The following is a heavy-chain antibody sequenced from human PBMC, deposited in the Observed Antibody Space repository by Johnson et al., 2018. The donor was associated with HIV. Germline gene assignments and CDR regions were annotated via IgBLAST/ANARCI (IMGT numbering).Heavy chain of an antibody. V-gene: IGHV3-20*04. CDR3: TTEGDAFDI. Sequence: VQLVESGGGLVQPGGSLRLSCAASGFTFSSSWMSWVRQAPGKGLEWVSGINWNGGSTGYADSVKGRFTISRDDSKNTLYLQMSSLRTEDAAVYYCTTEGDAFDIWGQGTMVTVSS. CDR2: INWNGGST. J-gene: IGHJ3*02. CDR1: GFTFSSSW.